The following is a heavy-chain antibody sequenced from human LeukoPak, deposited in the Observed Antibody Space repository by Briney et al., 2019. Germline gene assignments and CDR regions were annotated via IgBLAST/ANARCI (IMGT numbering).Heavy chain of an antibody. CDR2: MNPNSGNT. CDR1: GYTFTSYD. D-gene: IGHD3-10*01. V-gene: IGHV1-8*01. CDR3: ARGGLWFGELFLGFDP. J-gene: IGHJ5*02. Sequence: ASVKVSCKASGYTFTSYDINWVRQATGQGLEWMGWMNPNSGNTGYAQKFQGRVTMTRNTSISTAYMELSSLRSEDTAVYYCARGGLWFGELFLGFDPWGQGTTVTVSS.